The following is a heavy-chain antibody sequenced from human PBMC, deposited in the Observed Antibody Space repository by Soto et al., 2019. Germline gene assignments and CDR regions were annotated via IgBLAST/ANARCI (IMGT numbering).Heavy chain of an antibody. V-gene: IGHV6-1*01. J-gene: IGHJ6*02. CDR1: GDSVSSNSSA. CDR3: ARAKSGYSYGFYYYYGMDV. D-gene: IGHD5-18*01. Sequence: SQTLSLTCAISGDSVSSNSSAWNCISQSPSRGLEWLGRTYYRSKWYNDYAVSVKSRITINPDTSKNQFSLQLNSVTPEDTAVYYCARAKSGYSYGFYYYYGMDVWGQGTTVTVSS. CDR2: TYYRSKWYN.